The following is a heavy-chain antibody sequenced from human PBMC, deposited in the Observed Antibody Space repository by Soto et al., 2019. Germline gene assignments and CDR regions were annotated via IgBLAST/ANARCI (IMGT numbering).Heavy chain of an antibody. Sequence: GGSLRLSCAASGFTFSSYAMSWVRQAPGKGLEWVSAISGGGGSTYYADSVKGRFTISRDNSKNTLYLQMNSLRAEDTAVYYCARVESAVDGTGPCDYWGQGTLVTVSS. CDR3: ARVESAVDGTGPCDY. V-gene: IGHV3-23*01. J-gene: IGHJ4*02. CDR2: ISGGGGST. D-gene: IGHD6-19*01. CDR1: GFTFSSYA.